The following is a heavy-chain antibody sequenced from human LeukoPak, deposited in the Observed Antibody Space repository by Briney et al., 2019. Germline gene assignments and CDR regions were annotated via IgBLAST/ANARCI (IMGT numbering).Heavy chain of an antibody. CDR3: ARDQPGNYDSSGYYGFSAYFDY. D-gene: IGHD3-22*01. J-gene: IGHJ4*02. CDR2: MNPNSGNT. V-gene: IGHV1-8*03. CDR1: GYTFTSYD. Sequence: ASVKVSCKASGYTFTSYDINWVRQATGQGLEWMGWMNPNSGNTGYAQKFQGRVTITADKSTSTAYMELSSLRSEDTAVYYCARDQPGNYDSSGYYGFSAYFDYWGQGTLVTVSS.